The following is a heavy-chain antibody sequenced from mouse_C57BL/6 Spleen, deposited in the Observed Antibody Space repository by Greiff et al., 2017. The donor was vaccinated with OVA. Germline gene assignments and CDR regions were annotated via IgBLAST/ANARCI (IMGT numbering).Heavy chain of an antibody. CDR3: AWDKAY. V-gene: IGHV1-26*01. D-gene: IGHD4-1*01. CDR1: GYTFTDYY. CDR2: INPNNGGT. Sequence: EVNLVESGPELVKPGASVKISCKASGYTFTDYYMNWVKQSHGKSLEWIGDINPNNGGTSYNQKFKGKATLTVDKSSSTAYMELRSLTSEDSAVYYWAWDKAYWGQGTLVTVSA. J-gene: IGHJ3*01.